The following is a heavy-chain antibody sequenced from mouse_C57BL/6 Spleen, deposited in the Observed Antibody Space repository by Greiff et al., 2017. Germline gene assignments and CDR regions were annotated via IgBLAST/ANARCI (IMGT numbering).Heavy chain of an antibody. CDR3: TGGVTTRLAY. Sequence: EVQGVESGGGLVQPGGSMKLSCVASGFTFSNYWMNWVRQSPEKGLEWVAQIRLKSDNYATHYAESVKGRFTISRDDSKSSVYLQMNNLRAEDTGIYYCTGGVTTRLAYWGQGTLVTVSA. CDR1: GFTFSNYW. J-gene: IGHJ3*01. D-gene: IGHD2-2*01. CDR2: IRLKSDNYAT. V-gene: IGHV6-3*01.